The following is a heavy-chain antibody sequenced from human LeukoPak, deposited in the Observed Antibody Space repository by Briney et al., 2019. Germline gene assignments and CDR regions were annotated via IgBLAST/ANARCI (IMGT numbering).Heavy chain of an antibody. Sequence: SETLSLICAVYGGSFSGYYWSWIRQPPGKGLEWIGEINHSGSTNYNPSLKSRVTISVDTSKNQFSLKLSSVTAADTAVYYCASRNWFDPWGQGTLVTVSS. V-gene: IGHV4-34*01. CDR3: ASRNWFDP. CDR2: INHSGST. J-gene: IGHJ5*02. CDR1: GGSFSGYY.